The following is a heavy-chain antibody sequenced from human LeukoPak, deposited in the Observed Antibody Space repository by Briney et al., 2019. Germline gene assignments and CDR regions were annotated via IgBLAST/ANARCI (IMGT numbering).Heavy chain of an antibody. CDR3: AREVVTATSDAFDI. CDR2: ISSSGSTI. V-gene: IGHV3-48*03. D-gene: IGHD2-21*02. Sequence: PGGSLRLSCAASGFTFSSYEMNWVHQAPGKGLEWVSYISSSGSTIYYADSVKGRFTISRDNAKKSLYLQMNSLRAEDTAVYFCAREVVTATSDAFDIWGQGTMVTVSS. CDR1: GFTFSSYE. J-gene: IGHJ3*02.